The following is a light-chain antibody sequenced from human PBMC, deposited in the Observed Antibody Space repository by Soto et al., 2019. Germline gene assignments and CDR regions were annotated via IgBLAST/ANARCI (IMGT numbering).Light chain of an antibody. J-gene: IGKJ4*01. CDR3: QQFTTYPVI. CDR2: AAS. V-gene: IGKV1-9*01. Sequence: IQLTQNTSSLSASVGDSVTITCRASQGIIRYLAWYQQKAGRAPKLLISAASTFQSGVPSRFSGSGSGMAFTLSIIRPQPAAFATYYCQQFTTYPVIFGGVTKVDI. CDR1: QGIIRY.